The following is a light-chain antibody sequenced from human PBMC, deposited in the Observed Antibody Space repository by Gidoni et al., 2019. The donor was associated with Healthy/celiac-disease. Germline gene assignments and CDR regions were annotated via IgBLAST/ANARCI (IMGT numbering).Light chain of an antibody. CDR1: SSDVGGYNY. J-gene: IGLJ2*01. CDR3: SSYTSSSIYVV. CDR2: EVS. Sequence: QSALTQPASVSGSPGQSITISCTGTSSDVGGYNYVSWYQQHPGQAPKRNIYEVSNRPSGVSNRFSGSKSGNTASLTISGLQAEDEADYYCSSYTSSSIYVVFGGGTKLTVL. V-gene: IGLV2-14*01.